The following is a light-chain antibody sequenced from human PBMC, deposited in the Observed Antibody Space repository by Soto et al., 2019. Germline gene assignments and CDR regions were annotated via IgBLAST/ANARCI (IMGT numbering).Light chain of an antibody. CDR3: QQYGRSPGT. CDR2: GAS. V-gene: IGKV3-20*01. Sequence: EIVLTQSPGTLSLSPGERATLSCRASQSVSSSYLAWYQQKPGQAPRLLIYGASSRATGIPDRFSGSGSGTDFTLTISRLEPEDFAMYYWQQYGRSPGTFGQGTKVEIK. J-gene: IGKJ1*01. CDR1: QSVSSSY.